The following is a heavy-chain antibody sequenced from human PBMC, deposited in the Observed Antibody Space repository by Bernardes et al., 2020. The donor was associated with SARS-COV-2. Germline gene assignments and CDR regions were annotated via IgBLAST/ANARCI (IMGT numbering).Heavy chain of an antibody. D-gene: IGHD5-12*01. V-gene: IGHV1-24*01. CDR2: FDPEDGET. Sequence: ASVKDSCKVSGYTLTALSMHWVRQAPGKGLEWMGGFDPEDGETIYAQKFQGRVTMTEDTSTDTAYMELSSLRSEDTAVYYCATGPVVATTGWFDPWGQGTLVTVSS. J-gene: IGHJ5*02. CDR1: GYTLTALS. CDR3: ATGPVVATTGWFDP.